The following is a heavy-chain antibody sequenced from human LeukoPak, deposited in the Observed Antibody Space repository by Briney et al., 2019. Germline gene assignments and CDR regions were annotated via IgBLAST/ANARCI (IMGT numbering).Heavy chain of an antibody. CDR3: VKGFVHPTYYFDY. J-gene: IGHJ4*02. Sequence: GGSLRLSCAASGFTFSNYAMMWVRQAPGKRLEWVSSITGSGDGTYYADSVRGRSTISRDNSENTLYLQLNSLRADDTAVYFCVKGFVHPTYYFDYWGQGTLVTVSS. D-gene: IGHD3-10*01. V-gene: IGHV3-23*01. CDR2: ITGSGDGT. CDR1: GFTFSNYA.